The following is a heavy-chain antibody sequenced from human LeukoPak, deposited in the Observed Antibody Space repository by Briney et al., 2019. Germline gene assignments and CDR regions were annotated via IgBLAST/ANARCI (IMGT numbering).Heavy chain of an antibody. CDR1: GYTFTDYY. J-gene: IGHJ4*02. Sequence: ASVKISCKASGYTFTDYYMYWVRQAPGQGPECMGVIHPSGGGTTYAQKFQGRVTLTKDTATSTVYIELSSLRSDDTAVYYCARMAMDPAMVTNFFDLWGQGTLLIVST. V-gene: IGHV1-46*01. D-gene: IGHD5-18*01. CDR2: IHPSGGGT. CDR3: ARMAMDPAMVTNFFDL.